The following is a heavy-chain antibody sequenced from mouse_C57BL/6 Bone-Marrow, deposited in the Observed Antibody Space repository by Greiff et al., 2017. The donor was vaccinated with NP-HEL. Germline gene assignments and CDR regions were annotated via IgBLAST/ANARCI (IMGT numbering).Heavy chain of an antibody. Sequence: VHVKQSGAELVRPGASVKLSCTASGFNIKDYYMHWVKQRPEQGLEWIGRIDPEDGDTEYAPKFQGKATMTADTSSNTAYLQLSSLTSEDTAVYYCTMDYYGSSYPYYFDYWGQGTTLTVSS. V-gene: IGHV14-1*01. D-gene: IGHD1-1*01. CDR2: IDPEDGDT. CDR1: GFNIKDYY. CDR3: TMDYYGSSYPYYFDY. J-gene: IGHJ2*01.